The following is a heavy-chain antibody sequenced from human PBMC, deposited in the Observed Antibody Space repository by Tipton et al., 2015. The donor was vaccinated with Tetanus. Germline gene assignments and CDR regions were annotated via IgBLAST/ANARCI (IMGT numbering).Heavy chain of an antibody. Sequence: SLRLSCAASGFIFSSYGIHWVRQAPGKGLEWVAVSWYDGTDKYYGDSVKGRFTMSRDNSKNTLHLQMNSLRAEDTAVYYCAREADCSGGSCFSGDFDTWGQGTQVTVSS. CDR2: SWYDGTDK. CDR3: AREADCSGGSCFSGDFDT. CDR1: GFIFSSYG. J-gene: IGHJ4*02. V-gene: IGHV3-33*01. D-gene: IGHD2-15*01.